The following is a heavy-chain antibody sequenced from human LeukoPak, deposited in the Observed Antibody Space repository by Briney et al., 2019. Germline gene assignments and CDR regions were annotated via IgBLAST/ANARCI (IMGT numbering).Heavy chain of an antibody. V-gene: IGHV4-34*01. CDR2: MNPSRST. J-gene: IGHJ6*03. Sequence: SETLSLTCAVYGGSFSGYYWTWIRETPGKGLEWIGEMNPSRSTNYNPSLKSRVTISVDTPKNQFSLKLSSVTAADTAVYYCARGRQDVTMIVVVMTAVSYYLDVWGKGTTVTVS. D-gene: IGHD3-22*01. CDR1: GGSFSGYY. CDR3: ARGRQDVTMIVVVMTAVSYYLDV.